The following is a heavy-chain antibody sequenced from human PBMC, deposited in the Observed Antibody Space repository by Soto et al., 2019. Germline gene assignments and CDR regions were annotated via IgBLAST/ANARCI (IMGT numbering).Heavy chain of an antibody. D-gene: IGHD6-19*01. J-gene: IGHJ4*02. V-gene: IGHV3-21*01. Sequence: EVQLVESGGGLVKPGGSLRLSCAASGFTFSSYSMNWVRQAPGKGLEWVSSISSSSSYIYYADSVKGRFTISRDNAKNALYLQMTSLRAGATAVYYCARLSGWYFDYWGQGTLVTVSS. CDR1: GFTFSSYS. CDR3: ARLSGWYFDY. CDR2: ISSSSSYI.